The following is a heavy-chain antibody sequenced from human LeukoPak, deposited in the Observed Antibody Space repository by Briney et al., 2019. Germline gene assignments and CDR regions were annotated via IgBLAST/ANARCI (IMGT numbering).Heavy chain of an antibody. D-gene: IGHD5-18*01. CDR2: ISSNGGST. CDR1: GFTFSSYA. Sequence: PGGSLRLSCAASGFTFSSYAMHWVRQAPGKGLEYVSAISSNGGSTYYANSVKGRFTISRDNSKNTLYLQMGSLRAEDMAVYYCARDQELWGYDYWGQGTLVTVSS. V-gene: IGHV3-64*01. J-gene: IGHJ4*02. CDR3: ARDQELWGYDY.